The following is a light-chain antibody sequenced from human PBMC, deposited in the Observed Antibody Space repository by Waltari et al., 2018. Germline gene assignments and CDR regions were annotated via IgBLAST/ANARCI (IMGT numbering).Light chain of an antibody. V-gene: IGKV1-39*01. Sequence: IQMTQSPPSLSASVGDRVTITCRAGQNIGSFLNWYQQRPGKAPNLLIFAASSLQSGVPSRFSGGGSGTDFTLTISSLQPEDFVTYYCQQSYSTSWTFGQGTKVEIK. CDR3: QQSYSTSWT. J-gene: IGKJ1*01. CDR1: QNIGSF. CDR2: AAS.